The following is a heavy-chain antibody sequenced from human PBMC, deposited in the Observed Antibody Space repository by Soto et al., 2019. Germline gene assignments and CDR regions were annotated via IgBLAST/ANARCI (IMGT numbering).Heavy chain of an antibody. CDR3: ARHNSLWPNWFDP. CDR1: GGTFSSYA. V-gene: IGHV1-69*05. J-gene: IGHJ5*02. D-gene: IGHD1-1*01. CDR2: IIPIFGTA. Sequence: ASVKVSCKASGGTFSSYAISWVRQAPGQGLEWMGGIIPIFGTANYAQKFRGRVTMTTDTSTNTAYMDLRSLRSDDTAVYYCARHNSLWPNWFDPWGQGTPVTVS.